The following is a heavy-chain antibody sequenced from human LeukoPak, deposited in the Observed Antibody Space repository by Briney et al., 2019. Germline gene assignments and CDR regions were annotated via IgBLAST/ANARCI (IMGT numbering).Heavy chain of an antibody. Sequence: PSETLSLTCDVSGGSMSSSNWWSWVRQPPGKGLEWIGEIYHSGSTNYNPSLKSRVTISVDKSKNQFSLKLGSVTAADTALYYCARVGSSYVFSGNFDYWGQGTLVTVSS. V-gene: IGHV4-4*02. CDR3: ARVGSSYVFSGNFDY. J-gene: IGHJ4*02. CDR2: IYHSGST. CDR1: GGSMSSSNW. D-gene: IGHD3-16*01.